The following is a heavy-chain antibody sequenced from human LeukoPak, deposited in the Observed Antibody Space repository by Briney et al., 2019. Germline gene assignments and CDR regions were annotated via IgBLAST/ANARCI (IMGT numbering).Heavy chain of an antibody. J-gene: IGHJ6*03. D-gene: IGHD3-16*01. Sequence: GGSLRLSCAGSGFTFSSYSMNWVRQAPGKGLEWASFISSSSSSYIYYADSVKGRFTISRDNAKNSLNLQMNSLRAEDTAVYYCARGIMTPYYMDVWGKGTTVTVSS. V-gene: IGHV3-21*01. CDR3: ARGIMTPYYMDV. CDR1: GFTFSSYS. CDR2: ISSSSSSYI.